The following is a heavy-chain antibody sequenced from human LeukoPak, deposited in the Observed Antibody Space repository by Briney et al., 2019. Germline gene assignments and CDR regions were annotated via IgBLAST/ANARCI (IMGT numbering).Heavy chain of an antibody. V-gene: IGHV3-21*01. Sequence: GGSLRLSCAASGLTFSSYSMNWVRQAPGKGLEWVSSISSAGTYIYYADSVKGRFTISRDNAKNSLYLHMNSLRADDTSVYYCASGYCSSARCHFDYWGQGTLVTVSS. D-gene: IGHD2-2*01. J-gene: IGHJ4*02. CDR2: ISSAGTYI. CDR1: GLTFSSYS. CDR3: ASGYCSSARCHFDY.